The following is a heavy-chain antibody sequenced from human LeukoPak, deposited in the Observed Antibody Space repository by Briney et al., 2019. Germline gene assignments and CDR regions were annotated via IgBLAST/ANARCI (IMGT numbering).Heavy chain of an antibody. D-gene: IGHD3-22*01. CDR3: ARDSGSDYCDSSGYYGY. CDR2: ISAYNGNT. Sequence: ASVKVSCKASGYTFTSYGISWVRQAPGQGLEWMGWISAYNGNTNYAQKLQGRVTMTTDTSTSTAYMELRSLRSDDTAVYYCARDSGSDYCDSSGYYGYWGQGTLVTVSS. J-gene: IGHJ4*02. CDR1: GYTFTSYG. V-gene: IGHV1-18*01.